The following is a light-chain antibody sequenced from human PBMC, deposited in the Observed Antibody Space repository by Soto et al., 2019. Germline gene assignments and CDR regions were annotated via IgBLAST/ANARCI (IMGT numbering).Light chain of an antibody. CDR1: QSVTTDY. J-gene: IGKJ4*01. Sequence: EIVLTQSPGTLSLSPWDRATLSCRASQSVTTDYLAWYQQKPGQAPRLLIYGASGRATGIPDRFSGRGSGTDFTLTISRLEPEDFAVYWCQQYGSSPLTLGGGTKVDIK. CDR2: GAS. CDR3: QQYGSSPLT. V-gene: IGKV3-20*01.